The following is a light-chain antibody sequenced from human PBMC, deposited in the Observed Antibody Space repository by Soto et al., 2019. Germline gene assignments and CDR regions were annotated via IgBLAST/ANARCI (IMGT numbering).Light chain of an antibody. J-gene: IGKJ2*02. CDR3: QQLNSYPPGT. Sequence: IQLTQSPSSLSASVGDRVTITCRASQGISSYLAWYQQKPGKAPQLLIYAASTLQSGVPSRFSGSGSATDFTLTISSLQPEDFATYYCQQLNSYPPGTFGQGTKLEIK. V-gene: IGKV1-9*01. CDR2: AAS. CDR1: QGISSY.